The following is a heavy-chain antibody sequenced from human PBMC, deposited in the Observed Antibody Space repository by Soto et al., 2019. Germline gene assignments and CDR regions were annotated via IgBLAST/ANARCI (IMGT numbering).Heavy chain of an antibody. CDR3: ARASGSYNWFDP. D-gene: IGHD1-26*01. CDR1: GGSISGGCYY. CDR2: IYYSGST. Sequence: QVQLQESGPGLVKPSQTLSLTCTVSGGSISGGCYYWIWIRQHPGKGLEWIGYIYYSGSTYYNPSLKSRVTISVDTSKNRFALKLSSVTAADTAVYCCARASGSYNWFDPWGQGTLVTVSS. J-gene: IGHJ5*02. V-gene: IGHV4-31*03.